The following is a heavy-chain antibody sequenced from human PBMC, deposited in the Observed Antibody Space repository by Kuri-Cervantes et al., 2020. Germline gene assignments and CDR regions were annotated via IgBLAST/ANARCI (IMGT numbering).Heavy chain of an antibody. D-gene: IGHD2-21*02. J-gene: IGHJ4*02. CDR1: GFTFSTYA. CDR2: ISGSGGST. V-gene: IGHV3-23*01. Sequence: GESLKISCAASGFTFSTYAMTWVRQAPGKGLEWVSAISGSGGSTYYADSVKGRLTISRDNSKNTLYLQMNSLRAEDTAVYYCAKNRGVVVVTAISYWGQGTLVTVSS. CDR3: AKNRGVVVVTAISY.